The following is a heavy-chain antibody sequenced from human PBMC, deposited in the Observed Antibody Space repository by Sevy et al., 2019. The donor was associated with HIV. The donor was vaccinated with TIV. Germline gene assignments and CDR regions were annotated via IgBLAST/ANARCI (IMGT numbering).Heavy chain of an antibody. D-gene: IGHD2-15*01. CDR2: ISGSGRFT. CDR1: EFTFSSYA. CDR3: AKGFCSGATCPRDYYYYGMDV. V-gene: IGHV3-23*01. Sequence: GGSLRLSCSASEFTFSSYAMSWVRQAPGKGLEWVSSISGSGRFTYYADFVEGRFIISRDNSKNNLSVQMNSLRAEDTAVYYCAKGFCSGATCPRDYYYYGMDVWGQGTTVTVSS. J-gene: IGHJ6*02.